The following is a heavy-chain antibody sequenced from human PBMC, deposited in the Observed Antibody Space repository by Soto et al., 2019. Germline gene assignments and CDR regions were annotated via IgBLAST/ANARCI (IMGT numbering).Heavy chain of an antibody. CDR2: ITSDSNVK. D-gene: IGHD2-21*02. CDR3: AREAWGATAFL. V-gene: IGHV3-48*04. CDR1: GFNFRTSH. J-gene: IGHJ4*02. Sequence: QLVESGGGLVQPGGSLRLSCEASGFNFRTSHMNWVRQTPGKGLEWLSYITSDSNVKQYADSVKGRFTSSRDNDKDTLYLQMNSLNAADTGTYYCAREAWGATAFLGGLGARVTVSS.